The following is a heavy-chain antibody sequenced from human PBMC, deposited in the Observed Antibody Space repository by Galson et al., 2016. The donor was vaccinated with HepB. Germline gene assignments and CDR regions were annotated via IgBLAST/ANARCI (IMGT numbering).Heavy chain of an antibody. D-gene: IGHD6-13*01. V-gene: IGHV1-46*01. Sequence: SVKVSCKASGYTFTSYLIHWVRQAPGQGLEWMGIINPSGGSPTYARQFQGSVTMTRDTSTKTVYMESTRLTSEDTAVYYCASQTGSDWYGALHFWGQGTAVIVSS. J-gene: IGHJ3*01. CDR3: ASQTGSDWYGALHF. CDR1: GYTFTSYL. CDR2: INPSGGSP.